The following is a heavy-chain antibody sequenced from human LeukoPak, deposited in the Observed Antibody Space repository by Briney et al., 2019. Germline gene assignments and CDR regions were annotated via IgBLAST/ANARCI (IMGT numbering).Heavy chain of an antibody. CDR2: IYYSGST. D-gene: IGHD3-16*02. CDR1: GGSISSYY. CDR3: ARGYVWGSYRYLPRGAFDI. V-gene: IGHV4-59*01. J-gene: IGHJ3*02. Sequence: PSETLSLTCTVSGGSISSYYWSWIRQPPGKGLEWIGYIYYSGSTNYNPSLKSRVTISVDTSKNQFSLRLRSVTAADTAVYYCARGYVWGSYRYLPRGAFDIWGQGTIVTVSS.